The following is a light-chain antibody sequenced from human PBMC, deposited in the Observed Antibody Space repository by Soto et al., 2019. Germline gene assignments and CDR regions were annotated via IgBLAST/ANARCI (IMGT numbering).Light chain of an antibody. CDR1: RSNIGSNT. V-gene: IGLV1-44*01. Sequence: QSVLTQPPSASGAPGQRVTISCSGSRSNIGSNTVNWYQQLPGTAPKLLIYSHNQRPSGVPDRFSVSKSGTSASLAISGLQSEDEADYYCATRDDNLDGYVFGTGTKLTVL. J-gene: IGLJ1*01. CDR2: SHN. CDR3: ATRDDNLDGYV.